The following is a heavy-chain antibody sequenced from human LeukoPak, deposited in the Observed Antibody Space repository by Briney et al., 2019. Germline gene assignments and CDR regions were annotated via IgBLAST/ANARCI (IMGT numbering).Heavy chain of an antibody. CDR2: ISSSSSYI. CDR1: GFTFSSYS. Sequence: GGPLRLSCAASGFTFSSYSMNWVRQAPGKGLEWVSSISSSSSYIYYADSVKGRFTISRDNAKNSLYLQMNSLRAEDTAVYYCARGVDIVATIDYWGQGTLVTVSS. D-gene: IGHD5-12*01. V-gene: IGHV3-21*01. CDR3: ARGVDIVATIDY. J-gene: IGHJ4*02.